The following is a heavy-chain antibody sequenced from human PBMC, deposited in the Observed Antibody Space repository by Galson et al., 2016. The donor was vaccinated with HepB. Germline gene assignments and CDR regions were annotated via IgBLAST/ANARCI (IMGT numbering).Heavy chain of an antibody. CDR1: GFSVSIND. J-gene: IGHJ4*02. Sequence: SLRLSCEVSGFSVSINDMSWVRQAPGKGLEWVAVICYDGGDKYYADSVKGRFTISRDNSKNTLYLQMSSLRAEDTAVYYCAREGGYDYWSGYSFRVWSLDCWGQGTLVTVSS. CDR2: ICYDGGDK. V-gene: IGHV3-33*08. CDR3: AREGGYDYWSGYSFRVWSLDC. D-gene: IGHD3-3*01.